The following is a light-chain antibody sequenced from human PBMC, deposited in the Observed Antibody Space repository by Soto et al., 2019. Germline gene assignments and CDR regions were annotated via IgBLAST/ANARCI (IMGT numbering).Light chain of an antibody. V-gene: IGLV1-40*01. J-gene: IGLJ2*01. CDR3: QSYDSSRSSAV. CDR2: GNS. Sequence: QSVLTQPASVSGAPGQRVTISCTGTTSNIGAGYDVHWYQQLPGTAPKLLIYGNSNRPSGVPYRFSGSKSGTSASLAITGLQAEEEADYYCQSYDSSRSSAVFGGGTQLTVL. CDR1: TSNIGAGYD.